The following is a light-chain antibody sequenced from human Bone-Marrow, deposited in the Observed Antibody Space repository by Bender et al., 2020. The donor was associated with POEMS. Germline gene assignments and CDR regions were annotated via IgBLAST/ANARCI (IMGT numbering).Light chain of an antibody. Sequence: SDELTQPPSLSVSPGQTARITCSGDGLSSQYGHWYQQRPGQAPVLIIYKDNERPSGIPERFSGSRTATRVTLTISRVQAEDEADYYCQSADTNGPYRVFGGGTKLTVL. J-gene: IGLJ3*02. CDR1: GLSSQY. V-gene: IGLV3-25*03. CDR3: QSADTNGPYRV. CDR2: KDN.